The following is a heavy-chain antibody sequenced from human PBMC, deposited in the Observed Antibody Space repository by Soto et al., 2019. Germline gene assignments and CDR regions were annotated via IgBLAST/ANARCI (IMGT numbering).Heavy chain of an antibody. D-gene: IGHD5-12*01. CDR1: GFTFSSYG. CDR2: IWYDGSNK. V-gene: IGHV3-33*01. Sequence: QVQLVESGGGVVQPGRSLRLSCAASGFTFSSYGMHWVRQAPGKGLEWVAVIWYDGSNKYYADSVKGRFTISRDNSKNTLYLQMNSLRAEDTAVYYCARGGYSGYDRPYYFDYWGQGTLVTVSS. J-gene: IGHJ4*02. CDR3: ARGGYSGYDRPYYFDY.